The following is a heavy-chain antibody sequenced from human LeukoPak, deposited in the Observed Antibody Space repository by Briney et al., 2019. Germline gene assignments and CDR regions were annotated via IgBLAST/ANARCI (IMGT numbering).Heavy chain of an antibody. CDR1: GFTFSSYA. CDR3: ARDSLASSSYLDY. J-gene: IGHJ4*02. V-gene: IGHV3-33*01. Sequence: GGSLRLSCAASGFTFSSYAMHWVRQAPGKGLEWVAVIWYDGSHKYYADSVKGRFTLSRDSPKNTLYLQMNSLRAEDTAVYYCARDSLASSSYLDYWGQGTLVTVSS. D-gene: IGHD6-6*01. CDR2: IWYDGSHK.